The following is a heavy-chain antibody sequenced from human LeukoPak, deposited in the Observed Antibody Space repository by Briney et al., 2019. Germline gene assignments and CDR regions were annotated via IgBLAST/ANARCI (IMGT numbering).Heavy chain of an antibody. V-gene: IGHV3-23*01. CDR2: ISGSGGST. CDR3: AKGLGYCTNGVCYTSMPYFDY. D-gene: IGHD2-8*01. J-gene: IGHJ4*02. CDR1: GFTFSSYA. Sequence: PGGSLRLSCAASGFTFSSYAMSWVRQAPGKGLEWVSAISGSGGSTYYADSVKGRFTISRDNSKKTLYLQMHSLIADATAVYYCAKGLGYCTNGVCYTSMPYFDYWGQGTLVTVSS.